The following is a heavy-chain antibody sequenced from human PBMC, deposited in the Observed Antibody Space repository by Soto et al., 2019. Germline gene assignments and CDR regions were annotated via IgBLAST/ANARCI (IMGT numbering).Heavy chain of an antibody. D-gene: IGHD5-18*01. CDR2: INAGNGNT. J-gene: IGHJ4*02. CDR1: GYTFTSYA. Sequence: QVQLVQSGAEVKKPGASVKVSCKASGYTFTSYAMHWVRQAPGQRREWMGWINAGNGNTRYSPKFQGRVTISRDTSASTAYMDLSSLKSEDTAVYYCARDPGYGYGYNWGRGTLVTVSS. V-gene: IGHV1-3*01. CDR3: ARDPGYGYGYN.